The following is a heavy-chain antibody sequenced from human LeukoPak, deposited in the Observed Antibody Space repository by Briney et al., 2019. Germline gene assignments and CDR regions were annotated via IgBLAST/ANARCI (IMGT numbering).Heavy chain of an antibody. CDR2: ISGSGGST. J-gene: IGHJ4*02. D-gene: IGHD3-16*02. V-gene: IGHV3-23*01. CDR3: AKDHGGCYDYVWGSYRCPGAALNY. CDR1: GFTFSSYA. Sequence: PGGSLRLSCAASGFTFSSYAMSWVRQAPGKGLEWVSAISGSGGSTYYADSVKGRFTISRDNSKNTLYLQMNSLRAEDTAVYYCAKDHGGCYDYVWGSYRCPGAALNYWGQGTLVTVSS.